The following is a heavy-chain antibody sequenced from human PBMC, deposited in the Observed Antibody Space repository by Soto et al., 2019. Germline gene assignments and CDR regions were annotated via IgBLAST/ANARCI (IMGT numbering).Heavy chain of an antibody. Sequence: EVQVVESGGGLVQPGGSLRLSCSFTFSMYSMSWVRQAPGKWLEWVASISSGGSYIKYADSVKGRFTISRDNAKNSVSLQMNSLRVDDTAVYFCTRDQGGSYDSWFDPWGQGTLVTVSS. CDR3: TRDQGGSYDSWFDP. CDR1: FTFSMYS. V-gene: IGHV3-21*01. J-gene: IGHJ5*02. D-gene: IGHD1-26*01. CDR2: ISSGGSYI.